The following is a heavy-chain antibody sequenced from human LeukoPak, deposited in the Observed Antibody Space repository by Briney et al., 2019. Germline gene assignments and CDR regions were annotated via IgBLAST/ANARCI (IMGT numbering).Heavy chain of an antibody. D-gene: IGHD3-10*01. CDR1: GFTFSSYW. CDR3: AKVWVRGVINY. J-gene: IGHJ4*02. Sequence: QPGGSLRLSCAASGFTFSSYWMSWVRQAPGKGLEWVAVISLDGSNKHYADSVKGRFTISRDNSKNTLYLQMNSLRAEDTAVYYCAKVWVRGVINYWGQGTPVTVSS. CDR2: ISLDGSNK. V-gene: IGHV3-30*18.